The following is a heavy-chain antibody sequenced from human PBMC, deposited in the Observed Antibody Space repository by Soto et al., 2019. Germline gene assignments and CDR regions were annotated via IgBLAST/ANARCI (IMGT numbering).Heavy chain of an antibody. Sequence: SETLSLTCTVSGGSISSDYWSWIRQPPGKGLEWIGYIYYSGSTNYNPSLKSRVTISVDTSKNQFSLKLSSVTAADTAVYYCARDRVALIDYWGQRTLVIVSS. CDR1: GGSISSDY. J-gene: IGHJ4*02. CDR2: IYYSGST. V-gene: IGHV4-59*01. CDR3: ARDRVALIDY. D-gene: IGHD5-12*01.